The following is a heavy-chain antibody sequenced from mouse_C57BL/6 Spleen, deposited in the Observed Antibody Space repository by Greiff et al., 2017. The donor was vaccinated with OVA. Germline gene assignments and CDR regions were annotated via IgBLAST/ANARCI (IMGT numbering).Heavy chain of an antibody. CDR2: ISSGGSYT. D-gene: IGHD2-2*01. CDR3: ARQSTMVTRDYAMDY. V-gene: IGHV5-6*01. CDR1: GFTFSSYG. Sequence: EVKLMESGGDLVKPGGSLKLSCAASGFTFSSYGMSWVRQTPDKRLEWVATISSGGSYTYYPDSVKGRFTISRDNAKNTLYLQMSSLKSEDTAMYYCARQSTMVTRDYAMDYWGQGTSVTVSS. J-gene: IGHJ4*01.